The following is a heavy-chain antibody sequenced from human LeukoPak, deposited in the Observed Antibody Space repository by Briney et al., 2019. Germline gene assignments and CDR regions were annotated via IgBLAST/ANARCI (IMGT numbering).Heavy chain of an antibody. CDR1: GFAFSDYM. V-gene: IGHV3-48*02. CDR2: ISSTSTTI. D-gene: IGHD5-12*01. CDR3: VRLRGSGGFYYFDY. Sequence: PGGSLRLSCAASGFAFSDYMMNWVRQAPGKGLEWVSHISSTSTTIYYVDSVKGRFTISRDNAKKSLFLQMNSLRDEDTAVYYCVRLRGSGGFYYFDYWGQGTLVTVSS. J-gene: IGHJ4*02.